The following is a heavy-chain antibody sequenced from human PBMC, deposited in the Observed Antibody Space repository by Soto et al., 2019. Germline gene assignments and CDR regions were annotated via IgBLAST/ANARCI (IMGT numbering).Heavy chain of an antibody. V-gene: IGHV3-43*01. CDR2: ISWDGGST. CDR3: AKDRYDSSGYQFDY. J-gene: IGHJ4*02. D-gene: IGHD3-22*01. Sequence: EVQLVESGGVVVQPGGSLRLSCAASGFTFDDYTMHWVRQAPGKGLEWVSLISWDGGSTYYADSVKGRFTISRDNSKNSLYLQMNSLRTEDTAFYYCAKDRYDSSGYQFDYWGQGTLVTVSS. CDR1: GFTFDDYT.